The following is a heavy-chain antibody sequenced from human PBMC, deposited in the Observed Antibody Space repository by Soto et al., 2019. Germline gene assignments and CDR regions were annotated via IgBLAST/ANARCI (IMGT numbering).Heavy chain of an antibody. V-gene: IGHV1-18*04. CDR1: GYTFTSYG. J-gene: IGHJ5*02. Sequence: ASVKVSCKASGYTFTSYGIRWVRQAPGQGLEWMGWISAYNGNTNYAQKLQGRVTMTTDTSTSTAYMELRSLRSDDTAVYYCARRYSSSWYDCFDPWGQGTLVTVSS. CDR3: ARRYSSSWYDCFDP. D-gene: IGHD6-13*01. CDR2: ISAYNGNT.